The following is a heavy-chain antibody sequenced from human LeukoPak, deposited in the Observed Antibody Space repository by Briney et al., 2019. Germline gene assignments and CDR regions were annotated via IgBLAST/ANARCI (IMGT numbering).Heavy chain of an antibody. CDR2: ISSSGSTI. Sequence: GGSLRLSCAASGFTFSDYYMSWIRQAPGKGLEWVSYISSSGSTIYYADSVKGRFTISRDNAKNSLYLQMNSLRPEDTAVYYCARYTSMSAPGWFDSWGQGTLVTVSS. J-gene: IGHJ5*01. V-gene: IGHV3-11*04. D-gene: IGHD5-18*01. CDR1: GFTFSDYY. CDR3: ARYTSMSAPGWFDS.